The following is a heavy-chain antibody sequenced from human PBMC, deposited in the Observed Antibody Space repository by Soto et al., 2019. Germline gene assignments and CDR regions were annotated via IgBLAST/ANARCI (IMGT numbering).Heavy chain of an antibody. D-gene: IGHD6-13*01. V-gene: IGHV3-23*01. CDR3: AKSPYSTTLYYFHY. J-gene: IGHJ4*02. CDR1: GFSFPSYA. CDR2: VSDSGGTT. Sequence: GGSLRLSCAASGFSFPSYAMSWVRQAPGKGLEWVSAVSDSGGTTYYSDSVEGRFTISRDNSKNTLYLQMDSLRAEDTAVYRCAKSPYSTTLYYFHYWGQGTLVTVSS.